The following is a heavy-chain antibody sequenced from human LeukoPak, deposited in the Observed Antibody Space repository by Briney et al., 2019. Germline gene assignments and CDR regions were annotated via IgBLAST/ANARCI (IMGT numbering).Heavy chain of an antibody. V-gene: IGHV3-11*04. CDR1: GFTFSDYY. CDR3: ARYRGHSTTWHYFFDY. CDR2: IDPSGDTI. J-gene: IGHJ4*02. Sequence: PGGSLRLSCVASGFTFSDYYMSWIRQSPEKGLERVSYIDPSGDTISYADSVKGRFTISRDNAKNSLYLRMNALRAEDTAVYYCARYRGHSTTWHYFFDYWGQGTLVTVSS. D-gene: IGHD6-13*01.